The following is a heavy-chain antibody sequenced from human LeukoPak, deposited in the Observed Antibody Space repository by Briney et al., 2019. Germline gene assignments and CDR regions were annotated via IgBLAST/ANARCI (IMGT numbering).Heavy chain of an antibody. CDR3: ASTDSGGRFDP. CDR1: GGSISSYY. D-gene: IGHD3-10*01. Sequence: SETLSLTCTVSGGSISSYYWSWIRQPPGKGLEWIGYIYYSGSTNYNPSLKSRVTISVDTSKNQFSLKLSSVTAADTAVYYCASTDSGGRFDPWGQGTLVTVSS. CDR2: IYYSGST. J-gene: IGHJ5*02. V-gene: IGHV4-59*01.